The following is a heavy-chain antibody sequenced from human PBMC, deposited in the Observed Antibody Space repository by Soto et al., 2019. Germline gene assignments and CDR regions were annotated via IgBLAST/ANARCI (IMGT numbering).Heavy chain of an antibody. Sequence: SVKVSCKVSGDSFNNYAISWVRQAPGQGLEWMGGIIPVFRAASYERRFQGRVSISADKGITTVYLELSSLRSDDTAVYYCARAGSPYPWTSEPGTEFSPHWGQGTRVTVSS. CDR1: GDSFNNYA. CDR3: ARAGSPYPWTSEPGTEFSPH. D-gene: IGHD1-1*01. CDR2: IIPVFRAA. J-gene: IGHJ1*01. V-gene: IGHV1-69*06.